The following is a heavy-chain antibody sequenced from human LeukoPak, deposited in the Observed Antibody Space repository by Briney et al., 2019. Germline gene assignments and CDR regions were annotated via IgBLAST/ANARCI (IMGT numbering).Heavy chain of an antibody. CDR1: GFTFSSYA. D-gene: IGHD3-3*01. CDR3: AGNDFWSGRIDY. J-gene: IGHJ4*02. V-gene: IGHV3-23*01. Sequence: GGSLRLSCAASGFTFSSYAMSWVRQAPGKGLEWVSAISGSGGSTYYADSVKGRFTISRDNSKNTLYLQMNSLRAEDTAVCYCAGNDFWSGRIDYWGQGTLVTVSS. CDR2: ISGSGGST.